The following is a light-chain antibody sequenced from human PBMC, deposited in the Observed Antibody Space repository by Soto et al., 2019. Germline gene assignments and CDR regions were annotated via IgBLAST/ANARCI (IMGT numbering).Light chain of an antibody. CDR1: RSDIGNYNL. J-gene: IGLJ1*01. CDR3: CSYAGSSTYV. V-gene: IGLV2-23*01. CDR2: EGS. Sequence: QSALTQPASVSGSPGQSITISCTGTRSDIGNYNLVSWYQQRPGTAPKLLIYEGSKRPSGVSNRFSDSKSGTTASLTISGLQAEDEADYYCCSYAGSSTYVFGTRTKVTVL.